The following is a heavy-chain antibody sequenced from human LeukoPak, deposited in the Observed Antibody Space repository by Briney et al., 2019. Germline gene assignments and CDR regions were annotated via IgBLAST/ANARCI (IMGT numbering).Heavy chain of an antibody. J-gene: IGHJ4*02. CDR3: ARIPMITFGGVIVRTYYSDY. CDR2: IYHRGNT. D-gene: IGHD3-16*02. V-gene: IGHV4-38-2*01. CDR1: NYSISSGYY. Sequence: SETLSLTCAVSNYSISSGYYWGWIRQPPGKGLEWIGSIYHRGNTYYNPSLKSRVTISVDTSKNQFSLKLSSVTAADTAVYYCARIPMITFGGVIVRTYYSDYRDQGTQVIVSS.